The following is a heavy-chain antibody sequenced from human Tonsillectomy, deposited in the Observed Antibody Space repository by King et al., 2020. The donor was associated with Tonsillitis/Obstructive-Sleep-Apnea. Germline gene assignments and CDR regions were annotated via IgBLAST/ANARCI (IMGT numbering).Heavy chain of an antibody. CDR3: ARSLGDCTNGVCYNYFDY. J-gene: IGHJ4*02. CDR1: GFTFSDYY. V-gene: IGHV3-11*05. D-gene: IGHD2-8*01. CDR2: IISRSSYI. Sequence: VQLVESGGDLVKPGGSLRLSCAASGFTFSDYYMSWIRQAPGKGLEWVSYIISRSSYINYADSVRGRFTSSRDNAKNSLYLQMNSLRAEETAVYYCARSLGDCTNGVCYNYFDYWGQGTLVTVSS.